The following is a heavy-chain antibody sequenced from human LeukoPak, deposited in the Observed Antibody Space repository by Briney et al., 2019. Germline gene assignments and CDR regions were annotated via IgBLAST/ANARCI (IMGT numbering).Heavy chain of an antibody. Sequence: PGGSLRLSCAASGFTFSSCGMHWVRQAPGKGLEWVAVISYDGSNKYYADSVKGRFTISRDNSKNTLYLQMNSLRAEDTAVYYCAKGGDIVVVPAATLDYWGQGTLVTVSS. J-gene: IGHJ4*02. CDR3: AKGGDIVVVPAATLDY. V-gene: IGHV3-30*18. D-gene: IGHD2-2*01. CDR2: ISYDGSNK. CDR1: GFTFSSCG.